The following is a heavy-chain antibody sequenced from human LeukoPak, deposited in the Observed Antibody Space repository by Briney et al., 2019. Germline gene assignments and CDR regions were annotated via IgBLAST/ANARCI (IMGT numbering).Heavy chain of an antibody. CDR3: ARTAAASIRSFDM. V-gene: IGHV3-30*03. CDR1: GFTFSSYG. D-gene: IGHD6-13*01. Sequence: GRSLRLSCAASGFTFSSYGMHWVRQAPGKGLEWVAILSSDGSNKFYADSVKGRFTISRDNSKNTVYLQMNSLRAEDTAVYYCARTAAASIRSFDMWGQGTMVTVSS. CDR2: LSSDGSNK. J-gene: IGHJ3*02.